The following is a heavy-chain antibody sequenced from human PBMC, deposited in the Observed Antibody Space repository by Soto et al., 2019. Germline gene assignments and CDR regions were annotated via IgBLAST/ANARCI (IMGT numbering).Heavy chain of an antibody. CDR1: GGSFSGYY. CDR2: INHSGST. V-gene: IGHV4-34*01. Sequence: QVQLQQWGAGLLKPSETLSLTCAVYGGSFSGYYWSWIRQPPGKGLEWIGEINHSGSTNYNPSLKSRVTISVDTSKNQFSLKLSSVTAADTAVYYCARTRFPNSIVGVVKWFDPWGQGTLVTVSS. CDR3: ARTRFPNSIVGVVKWFDP. J-gene: IGHJ5*02. D-gene: IGHD3-3*02.